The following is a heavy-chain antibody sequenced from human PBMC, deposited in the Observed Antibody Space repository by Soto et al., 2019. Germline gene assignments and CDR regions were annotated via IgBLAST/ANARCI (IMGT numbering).Heavy chain of an antibody. CDR3: ARVHNCGGDCYLIDP. D-gene: IGHD2-21*02. V-gene: IGHV4-59*01. CDR1: GCPISSYY. Sequence: SETLSLTCTVSGCPISSYYWSWVRQPPGKGLEWIGYIYYSGSTNYNPSLKSRVTISVDTSKSQFSLKLSSVTAADTAVYYCARVHNCGGDCYLIDPWGQGTLVTVSS. CDR2: IYYSGST. J-gene: IGHJ5*02.